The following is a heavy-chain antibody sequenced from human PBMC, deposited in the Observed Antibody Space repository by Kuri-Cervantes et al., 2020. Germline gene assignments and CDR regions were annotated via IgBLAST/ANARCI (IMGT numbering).Heavy chain of an antibody. CDR1: GGSISSSSYY. V-gene: IGHV4-39*01. D-gene: IGHD3-10*01. J-gene: IGHJ5*02. CDR2: IYYSGST. Sequence: GSLRLSCTVSGGSISSSSYYWGWIRQPPGKGLEWIGSIYYSGSTYYNPSLKSRVTISVDTSKNQFSLKLSSVTAADTAVYYCASGVQGVPGEALDPWGQGTLVTVSS. CDR3: ASGVQGVPGEALDP.